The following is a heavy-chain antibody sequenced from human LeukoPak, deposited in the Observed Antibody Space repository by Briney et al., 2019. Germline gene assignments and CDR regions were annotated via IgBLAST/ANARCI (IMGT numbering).Heavy chain of an antibody. D-gene: IGHD3-9*01. V-gene: IGHV1-69*06. CDR2: IIPIFGTA. CDR3: ARVGNYDILTGYYTFDY. CDR1: GGTFSSYA. J-gene: IGHJ4*02. Sequence: SVKVSCKSSGGTFSSYAISWVRQAPGQGLEWMGGIIPIFGTANYAQKFQGRVTITADKSTSTAYMELSSLRSEDTAVYYCARVGNYDILTGYYTFDYWGQGTLVTVSS.